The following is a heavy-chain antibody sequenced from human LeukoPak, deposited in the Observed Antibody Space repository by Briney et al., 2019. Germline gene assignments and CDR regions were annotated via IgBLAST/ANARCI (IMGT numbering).Heavy chain of an antibody. CDR1: GFTFSSYS. CDR3: AKDLSGSNFGLFDP. V-gene: IGHV3-21*01. D-gene: IGHD2-15*01. CDR2: ISSSSNDI. Sequence: KPGGSLRLSCAASGFTFSSYSMNWVRQAPGKGLEWVSPISSSSNDIYYADSVKGRFTISRDNSKNTLYLQMNSLRAEDTAAYYCAKDLSGSNFGLFDPWGQGTLVTVSS. J-gene: IGHJ5*02.